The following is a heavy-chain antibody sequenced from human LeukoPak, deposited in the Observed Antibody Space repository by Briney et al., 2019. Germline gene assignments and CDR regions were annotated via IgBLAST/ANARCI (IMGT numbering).Heavy chain of an antibody. Sequence: ASVTVSCKASGYTFTGYYMHWVRQAPGQGLEWMGRINPNSGGTNYAQKFQGRVTMTRDTSISTAYMELSRLRSDDTAVYYCANGVGGAATPLDYWGQGTLVTVSS. D-gene: IGHD1-26*01. CDR1: GYTFTGYY. J-gene: IGHJ4*02. V-gene: IGHV1-2*06. CDR3: ANGVGGAATPLDY. CDR2: INPNSGGT.